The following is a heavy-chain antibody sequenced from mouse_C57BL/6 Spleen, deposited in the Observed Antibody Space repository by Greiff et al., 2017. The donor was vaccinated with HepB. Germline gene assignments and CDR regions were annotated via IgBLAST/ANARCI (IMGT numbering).Heavy chain of an antibody. CDR2: IWRGGST. J-gene: IGHJ4*01. CDR1: GFSLTSYG. CDR3: AKGHYYGSSYDAMDY. D-gene: IGHD1-1*01. V-gene: IGHV2-5*01. Sequence: QVQLKQSGPGLVQPSQSLSITCTVSGFSLTSYGVHWVRQSPGKGLEWLGVIWRGGSTDYNAAFMSRLSITKDNSKSQVFFKMNRLQADDTAIYYCAKGHYYGSSYDAMDYWGQGTSVTVSS.